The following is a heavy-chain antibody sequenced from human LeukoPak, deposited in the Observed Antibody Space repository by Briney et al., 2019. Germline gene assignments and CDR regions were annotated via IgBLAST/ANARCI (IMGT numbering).Heavy chain of an antibody. D-gene: IGHD6-19*01. Sequence: GESLKISCKVSGYSFASYWINWLRQLPGKGLAWMGMIDPSDSYTNYSPSFQGHVTISADKSINTAYVQWSGLKASDTAIYYCATSDKETGYISGCRHWGQGTLVTVSS. CDR3: ATSDKETGYISGCRH. CDR2: IDPSDSYT. CDR1: GYSFASYW. V-gene: IGHV5-10-1*01. J-gene: IGHJ1*01.